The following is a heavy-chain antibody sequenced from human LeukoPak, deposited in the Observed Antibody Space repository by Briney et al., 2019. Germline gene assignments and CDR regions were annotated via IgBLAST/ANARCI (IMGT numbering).Heavy chain of an antibody. D-gene: IGHD2-15*01. CDR3: AKASGSGGNYYFDY. CDR2: ISWNSGSI. CDR1: GFTFDDYA. Sequence: SLKLSCAASGFTFDDYAMHWVRQAPGKGLECVSGISWNSGSIGYADSVKGRFTISRDNAKNSLYLQMNSLRAEDTALYYCAKASGSGGNYYFDYWGQGTLVTVSS. V-gene: IGHV3-9*01. J-gene: IGHJ4*02.